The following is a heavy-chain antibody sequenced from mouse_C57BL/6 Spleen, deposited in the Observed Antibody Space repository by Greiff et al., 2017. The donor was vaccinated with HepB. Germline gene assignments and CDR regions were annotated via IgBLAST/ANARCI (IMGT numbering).Heavy chain of an antibody. CDR2: IHPNSGST. Sequence: QVQLQQPGAELVKPGASVKLSCKASGYTFTSYWMHWVKQRPGQGLEWIGMIHPNSGSTNYNEKFKSKATLTVDKSSSTAYMQLSSLTSEDSAVYYCANPYSNYAWFAYWGQGTLVTVSA. CDR3: ANPYSNYAWFAY. V-gene: IGHV1-64*01. CDR1: GYTFTSYW. J-gene: IGHJ3*01. D-gene: IGHD2-5*01.